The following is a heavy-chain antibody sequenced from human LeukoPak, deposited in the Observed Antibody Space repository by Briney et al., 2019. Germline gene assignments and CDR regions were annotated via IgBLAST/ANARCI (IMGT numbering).Heavy chain of an antibody. V-gene: IGHV3-9*01. CDR1: GFTFDDYA. CDR2: ISWNSGSI. J-gene: IGHJ6*02. D-gene: IGHD2-2*01. Sequence: GGSLRLSCAASGFTFDDYAMHWVRQAPGKGLEWVSGISWNSGSIGYADSVKGRFTISRDNAKNSLYLQMNSLRAEDTALYYCVKVRVPVGRYYYYYALDVWGQGTTVTVSS. CDR3: VKVRVPVGRYYYYYALDV.